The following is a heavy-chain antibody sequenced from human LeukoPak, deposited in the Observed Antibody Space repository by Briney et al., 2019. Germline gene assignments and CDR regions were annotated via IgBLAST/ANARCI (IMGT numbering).Heavy chain of an antibody. D-gene: IGHD6-13*01. Sequence: GASVKVSCKASGYTFTGYYMHWVRQAPGQGLEWMGWISAYDGNTNYAQKLQGRVTMTTDTSTSTAYMELRSLRSDDTAVYYCARVPAGYSGSWYTSPFDHWGQGTLVTVSS. J-gene: IGHJ4*02. V-gene: IGHV1-18*04. CDR3: ARVPAGYSGSWYTSPFDH. CDR2: ISAYDGNT. CDR1: GYTFTGYY.